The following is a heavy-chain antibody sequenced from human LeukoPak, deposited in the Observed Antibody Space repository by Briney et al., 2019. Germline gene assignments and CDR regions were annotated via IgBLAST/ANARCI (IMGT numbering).Heavy chain of an antibody. V-gene: IGHV4-4*09. D-gene: IGHD3-16*01. J-gene: IGHJ4*02. CDR2: IHTSGST. CDR1: GGSISGVY. Sequence: PSETLSLTCTVSGGSISGVYWNWIRQPPRKGLEWVGYIHTSGSTSFNPSLKSRLSFSIDTSKNQVSLRLSSVTATDTAVYYCTRRRGGWGEGEFDFWGQGIPVTVST. CDR3: TRRRGGWGEGEFDF.